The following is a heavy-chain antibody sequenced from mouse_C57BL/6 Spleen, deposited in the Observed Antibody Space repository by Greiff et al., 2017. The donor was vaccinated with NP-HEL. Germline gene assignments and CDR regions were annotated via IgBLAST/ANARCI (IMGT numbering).Heavy chain of an antibody. Sequence: VKLQESGAELVKPGASVKLSCKASGYTFTSYWMHWVKQRPGRGLEWIGRIDPNSGGTKYNEKFKSKATLTVDKPSSTAYMQLSSLTSEDSAVYYCAISPIYDYDAGGLYAMDYWGQGTSVTVSS. D-gene: IGHD2-4*01. V-gene: IGHV1-72*01. J-gene: IGHJ4*01. CDR1: GYTFTSYW. CDR2: IDPNSGGT. CDR3: AISPIYDYDAGGLYAMDY.